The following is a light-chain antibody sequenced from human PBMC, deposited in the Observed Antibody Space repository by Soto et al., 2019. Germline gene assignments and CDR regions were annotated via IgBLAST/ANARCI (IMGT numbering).Light chain of an antibody. V-gene: IGLV1-44*01. CDR3: AAWDDSLNGWV. CDR1: SSNIGTNT. CDR2: DNN. Sequence: QSVLTQPPSASGTPGPRVTISCSGSSSNIGTNTVNWYQQLPGTAPKLLIYDNNHRPSGVPDRFSGSKSGTSASLAISGLQSEPEADYYCAAWDDSLNGWVFGGGTKVTVL. J-gene: IGLJ3*02.